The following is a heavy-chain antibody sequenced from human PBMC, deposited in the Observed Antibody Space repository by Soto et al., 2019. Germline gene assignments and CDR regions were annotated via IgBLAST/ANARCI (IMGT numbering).Heavy chain of an antibody. CDR1: GFSFSSYS. CDR3: AKKVNSGPGSKYFDY. J-gene: IGHJ4*02. V-gene: IGHV3-23*01. CDR2: FRTSGDGCTT. Sequence: PXVCLRLSSAASGFSFSSYSMSWVRQAPGKGLEWVSGFRTSGDGCTTYYADSVKGRFTISRDNSKNMLFLQMNSLRAEDTAIYYCAKKVNSGPGSKYFDYWSQGTL. D-gene: IGHD3-10*01.